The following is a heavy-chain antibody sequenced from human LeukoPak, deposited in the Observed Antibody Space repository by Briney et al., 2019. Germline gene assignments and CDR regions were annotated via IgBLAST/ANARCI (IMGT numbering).Heavy chain of an antibody. Sequence: SETLSLTCAVYGGSFSGYYWSWIRQPPGKGLEWIGEINHSGSTNYNPSLKSRVTISVDTSKNQFSLKLSSVTAADTAVYYCARVAYDFWSGWSFDYWGQGTLVTVSS. D-gene: IGHD3-3*01. V-gene: IGHV4-34*01. CDR1: GGSFSGYY. J-gene: IGHJ4*02. CDR2: INHSGST. CDR3: ARVAYDFWSGWSFDY.